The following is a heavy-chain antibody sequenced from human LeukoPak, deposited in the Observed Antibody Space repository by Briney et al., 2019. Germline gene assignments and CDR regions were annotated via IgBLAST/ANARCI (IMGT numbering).Heavy chain of an antibody. CDR1: GFTLSKAW. CDR2: IKSKTDGGTT. D-gene: IGHD3-10*01. J-gene: IGHJ3*02. V-gene: IGHV3-15*01. Sequence: GGSLRLSCAASGFTLSKAWMSWVRQAPGKGLEWVGRIKSKTDGGTTDYAAPVKGRFTTTRDETKNTLYLQMNSLKTEDTAVYYCTTDSKSSGSYYVAFYIWGQGTMVTVSS. CDR3: TTDSKSSGSYYVAFYI.